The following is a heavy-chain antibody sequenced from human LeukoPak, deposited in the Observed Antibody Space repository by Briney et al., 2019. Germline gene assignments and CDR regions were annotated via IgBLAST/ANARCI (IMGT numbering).Heavy chain of an antibody. J-gene: IGHJ6*02. V-gene: IGHV4-4*02. D-gene: IGHD6-13*01. CDR1: GGPISSINW. Sequence: SGTLALTCAVSGGPISSINWCRWVSQPPGDGLEWSGEIYHSGSTNYNPSLKSRVTISVDKSKNQFSLKLSSVTAADTAVYYCARAIAAADGMDVWSQGTTVTVSS. CDR2: IYHSGST. CDR3: ARAIAAADGMDV.